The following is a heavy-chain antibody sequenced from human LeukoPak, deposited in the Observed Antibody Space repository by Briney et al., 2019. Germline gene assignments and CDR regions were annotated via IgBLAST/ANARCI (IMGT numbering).Heavy chain of an antibody. CDR3: AKGGYSSGYYFDY. CDR1: GFTFSSYA. J-gene: IGHJ4*02. D-gene: IGHD6-19*01. V-gene: IGHV3-23*01. Sequence: PGGSLRLSCAASGFTFSSYAMSWVRQAPGKGLEWVSAISGSGGSTNYADSVKGRFTISRDTSKNTLYLQTNSLRAEDTAVYYCAKGGYSSGYYFDYWGQGTLVTVSS. CDR2: ISGSGGST.